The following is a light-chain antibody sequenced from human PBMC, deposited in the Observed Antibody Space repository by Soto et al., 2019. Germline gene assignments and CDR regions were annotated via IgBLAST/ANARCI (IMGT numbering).Light chain of an antibody. CDR3: SSYTSSSTL. CDR1: SSDVGSYNY. Sequence: QSALTQPDCVSESPGQSYNISCTGNSSDVGSYNYVSWYQQHPGKAPKLMIYAVTDRPSGVSSRFSGSKSGNTASYTISGLEAEDEADYYCSSYTSSSTLFVTGTKVTVL. V-gene: IGLV2-14*01. CDR2: AVT. J-gene: IGLJ1*01.